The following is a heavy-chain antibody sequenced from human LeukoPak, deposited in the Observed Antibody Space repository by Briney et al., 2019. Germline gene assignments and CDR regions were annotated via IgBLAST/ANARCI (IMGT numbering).Heavy chain of an antibody. CDR1: GYTFTSYA. Sequence: GASVKVSCKASGYTFTSYAMNWVRQAPGQGLEWMGWINTNTGNPTYAQGFTGRFVFSLDTSVSTAYLQISSLKAEDTAVYYCARAGYSSGWYEKPHADYWGQGTLVTVSS. D-gene: IGHD6-19*01. CDR2: INTNTGNP. CDR3: ARAGYSSGWYEKPHADY. V-gene: IGHV7-4-1*02. J-gene: IGHJ4*02.